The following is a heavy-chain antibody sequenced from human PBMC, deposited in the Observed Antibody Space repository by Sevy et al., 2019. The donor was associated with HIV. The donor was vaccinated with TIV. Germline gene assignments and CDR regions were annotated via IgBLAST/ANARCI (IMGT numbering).Heavy chain of an antibody. J-gene: IGHJ4*02. V-gene: IGHV4-39*01. CDR3: ARHLQGITIFGDIYYFDY. CDR1: GGSISSSSYY. CDR2: IYCSGST. D-gene: IGHD3-3*01. Sequence: SETLSLTCTVSGGSISSSSYYWGWIRQPPGKGLEWIGSIYCSGSTYYNPSLKSRVTISVDTSKNQFSLKLSSVTAADTAVYYCARHLQGITIFGDIYYFDYWGQGTLVTVSS.